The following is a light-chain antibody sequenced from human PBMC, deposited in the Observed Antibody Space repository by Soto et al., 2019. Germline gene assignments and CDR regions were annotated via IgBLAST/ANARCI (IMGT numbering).Light chain of an antibody. V-gene: IGKV1-5*03. Sequence: DIQMTQSPSTLSASVGDRVTITCRASQSISRLLAWYQQKPGKAPKVLIYKASSLESGVPSRFSGSGSGTEFTLTISSLQPDDFATYYCQQYNNYPWTFGRGTKVDIK. CDR3: QQYNNYPWT. J-gene: IGKJ1*01. CDR1: QSISRL. CDR2: KAS.